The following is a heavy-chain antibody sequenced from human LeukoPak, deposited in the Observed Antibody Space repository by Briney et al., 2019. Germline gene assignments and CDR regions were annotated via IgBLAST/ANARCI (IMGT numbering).Heavy chain of an antibody. V-gene: IGHV4-4*07. CDR3: ARCGYAPILWYFDL. D-gene: IGHD5-18*01. J-gene: IGHJ2*01. CDR1: GGSISSYY. Sequence: SETLSLTCTVSGGSISSYYWSWIRQPAGKGLEWIGRIYTSGSTYYNPSLKSRVTISVDTSKNQFSLKLSSVTAADTAVYYCARCGYAPILWYFDLWGRGTLVTVSS. CDR2: IYTSGST.